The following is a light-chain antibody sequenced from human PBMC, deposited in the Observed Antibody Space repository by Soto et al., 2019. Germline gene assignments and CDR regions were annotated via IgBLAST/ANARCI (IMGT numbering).Light chain of an antibody. CDR1: QAIRND. CDR3: LQHNVFPRT. J-gene: IGKJ1*01. CDR2: GSS. V-gene: IGKV1-17*01. Sequence: DIQMTQSPSSLSASVGDRVTITCRASQAIRNDLARYQQKPGRAPKRLIYGSSSLQSGVPSRFSGRGSGTEFTLTISSLQPEDFATYYCLQHNVFPRTFGQGTKVEIK.